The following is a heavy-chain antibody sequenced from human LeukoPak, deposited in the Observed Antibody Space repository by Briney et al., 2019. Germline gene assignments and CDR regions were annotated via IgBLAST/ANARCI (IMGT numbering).Heavy chain of an antibody. CDR2: IRCDGSNK. Sequence: GGSLRLSCAASGFTFSSYGMHWVRQAPGKGLEWVAVIRCDGSNKYYADSVKGRFTISRDNSKNTLYLQMNSLRAEDTAVYYCARDGSIAAYYFDYWGQGTLVTVSS. CDR1: GFTFSSYG. D-gene: IGHD6-6*01. J-gene: IGHJ4*02. CDR3: ARDGSIAAYYFDY. V-gene: IGHV3-33*01.